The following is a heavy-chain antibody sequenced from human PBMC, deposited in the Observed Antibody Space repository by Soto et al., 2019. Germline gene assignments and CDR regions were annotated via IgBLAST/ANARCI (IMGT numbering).Heavy chain of an antibody. J-gene: IGHJ4*02. Sequence: PSETLSLTCAVYGGCFSGYYWSWIRQPPGKGMEWIGEINHSGSTNYNPSLKSRVTISVDTSKNQFSLKLSSVTAADTAVYYCARRDGIIDFWSGYAAYYFDYWGQGTLVTVSS. D-gene: IGHD3-3*01. CDR2: INHSGST. V-gene: IGHV4-34*01. CDR3: ARRDGIIDFWSGYAAYYFDY. CDR1: GGCFSGYY.